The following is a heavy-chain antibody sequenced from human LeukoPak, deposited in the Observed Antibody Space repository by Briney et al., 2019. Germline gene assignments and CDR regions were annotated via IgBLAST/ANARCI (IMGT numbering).Heavy chain of an antibody. V-gene: IGHV1-2*02. J-gene: IGHJ6*02. CDR3: ANLMDV. CDR2: FNPTTGGT. CDR1: GYTFTSYG. Sequence: ASVKVSCKASGYTFTSYGISWVRQAPGQGLEWVGWFNPTTGGTKYAQKFQGRVTLTSDTSISTGYMELSRLRSDDTAVYYCANLMDVWGQGTTVTVSS.